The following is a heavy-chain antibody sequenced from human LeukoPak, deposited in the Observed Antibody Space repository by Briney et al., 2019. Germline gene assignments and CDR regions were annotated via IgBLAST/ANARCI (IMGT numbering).Heavy chain of an antibody. V-gene: IGHV4-4*02. CDR2: MYLSGTT. CDR1: GDSINSLDL. J-gene: IGHJ4*02. Sequence: SETLSLTCTVSGDSINSLDLWSWVRQPPGKGLEWIGEMYLSGTTHSNPSVKSRVTISIDTSKNQFSLKLSSVTAADTAVYYCARSPIRLGEFSSPFDYWGQGTLVTVSS. CDR3: ARSPIRLGEFSSPFDY. D-gene: IGHD3-16*01.